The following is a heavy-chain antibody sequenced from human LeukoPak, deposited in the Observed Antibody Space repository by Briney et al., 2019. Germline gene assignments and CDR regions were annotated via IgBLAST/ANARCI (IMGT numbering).Heavy chain of an antibody. V-gene: IGHV3-53*01. D-gene: IGHD4-17*01. J-gene: IGHJ5*02. CDR2: VYSGGTT. CDR1: GFTVSNHY. CDR3: ARGDYGDLWALDL. Sequence: PGGSLRLSCAASGFTVSNHYMSWVRQAPGKGLEWVSVVYSGGTTYYADYVKGRFTISRDNSKNTLYLQMNSLRAEDTAVYYCARGDYGDLWALDLWGQGTLVTVSS.